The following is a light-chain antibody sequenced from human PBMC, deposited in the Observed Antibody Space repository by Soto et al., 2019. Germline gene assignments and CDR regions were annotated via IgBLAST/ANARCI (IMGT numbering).Light chain of an antibody. Sequence: EIVLTQSPGTLSLSPGERATLSCRASQSVSSSYLAWYQQKPGQAPRLLIYGASSRATGIPDMFSGSGSGTDFTLTISRLEPEDFAVYYCQQYGSSKAWTFGQGTKVEIK. CDR3: QQYGSSKAWT. V-gene: IGKV3-20*01. CDR1: QSVSSSY. CDR2: GAS. J-gene: IGKJ1*01.